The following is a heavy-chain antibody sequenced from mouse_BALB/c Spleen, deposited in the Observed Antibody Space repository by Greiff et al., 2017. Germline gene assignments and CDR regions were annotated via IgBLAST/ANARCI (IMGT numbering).Heavy chain of an antibody. CDR3: ARCGYGSSYDWFAY. CDR1: GFNIKDTY. J-gene: IGHJ3*01. CDR2: IDPANGNT. V-gene: IGHV14-3*02. D-gene: IGHD1-1*01. Sequence: VQLKQSGAELVKPGASVKLSCTASGFNIKDTYMHWVKQRPEQGLEWIGRIDPANGNTKYDPKFQGKATITADTSSNTAYLQLSSLTSEDTAVYYCARCGYGSSYDWFAYWGQGTLVTVSA.